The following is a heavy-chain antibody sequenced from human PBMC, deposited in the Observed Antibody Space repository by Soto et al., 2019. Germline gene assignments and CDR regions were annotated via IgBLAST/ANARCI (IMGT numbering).Heavy chain of an antibody. CDR2: IYYSGST. J-gene: IGHJ4*02. V-gene: IGHV4-39*01. CDR3: ASSGWWYFDY. D-gene: IGHD6-19*01. Sequence: SETLSLTCTVSGGSISSSSYYWGWIRQPPGKGLEWIGSIYYSGSTYYNPSLKSRVTISVDASKNQFSLKLSSVTAADTAVYYCASSGWWYFDYWGQGTLVTVSS. CDR1: GGSISSSSYY.